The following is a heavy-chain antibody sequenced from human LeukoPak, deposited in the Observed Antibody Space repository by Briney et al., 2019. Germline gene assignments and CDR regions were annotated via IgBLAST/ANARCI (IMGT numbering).Heavy chain of an antibody. CDR3: AKSSSWFHWFDP. D-gene: IGHD6-13*01. Sequence: SGGSLRLSCAASGFTVSSNYMNWVRQAPGKGLDWVSAIYRGGDPNYADSVKGRFTISRDNSKNTLYLEMNSLRAEDTAVYYCAKSSSWFHWFDPWGQGTLVTVSS. CDR1: GFTVSSNY. V-gene: IGHV3-53*01. CDR2: IYRGGDP. J-gene: IGHJ5*02.